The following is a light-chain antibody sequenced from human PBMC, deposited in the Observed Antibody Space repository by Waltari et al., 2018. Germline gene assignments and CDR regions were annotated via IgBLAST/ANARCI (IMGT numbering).Light chain of an antibody. CDR3: ATWDDSLRLV. CDR2: SNN. J-gene: IGLJ3*02. Sequence: QSVLSQPPSASGTPGQRATISCSGSSSNIGNNYVNWYQQLPGAAPKLLIYSNNHRPSGVPDRFSGSKSGTSASLAINGLRSEDEADYYCATWDDSLRLVFGGGTELTVL. CDR1: SSNIGNNY. V-gene: IGLV1-47*01.